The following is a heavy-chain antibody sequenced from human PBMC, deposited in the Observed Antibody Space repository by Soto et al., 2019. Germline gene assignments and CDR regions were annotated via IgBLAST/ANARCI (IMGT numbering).Heavy chain of an antibody. V-gene: IGHV5-51*01. Sequence: LGESLKLSCKGSGYSFTGYWIGWVRQMPGKGLERMGIIYPGDSDTRYSPSLQGQVTISADKSISTAYLQWSSLKSSDTAMYYCARPLTSGWYFDFWGQGTLVTVSS. CDR2: IYPGDSDT. D-gene: IGHD6-19*01. J-gene: IGHJ4*02. CDR3: ARPLTSGWYFDF. CDR1: GYSFTGYW.